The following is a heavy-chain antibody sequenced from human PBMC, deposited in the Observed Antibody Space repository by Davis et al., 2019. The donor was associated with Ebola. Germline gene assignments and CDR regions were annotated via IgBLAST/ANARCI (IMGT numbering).Heavy chain of an antibody. Sequence: GEFLKISCAASGFIFSNCAMYWVRQAPGKGLEWVSAISGSGGSTYYADSVKGRFTISRDNSKNTLYLQMNSLRAEDTAVYYCAKDREGSGSYYWYYFDYWGQGTLVTVSS. D-gene: IGHD3-10*01. J-gene: IGHJ4*02. CDR2: ISGSGGST. CDR3: AKDREGSGSYYWYYFDY. CDR1: GFIFSNCA. V-gene: IGHV3-23*01.